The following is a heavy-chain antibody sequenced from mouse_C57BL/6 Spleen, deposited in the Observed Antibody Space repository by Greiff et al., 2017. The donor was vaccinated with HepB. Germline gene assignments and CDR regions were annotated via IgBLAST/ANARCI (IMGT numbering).Heavy chain of an antibody. D-gene: IGHD2-14*01. CDR3: TWGTPFAD. V-gene: IGHV1-15*01. CDR1: GYTFTDYE. CDR2: IDPETGGT. Sequence: VQLVESGAELVRPGASVTLSCKASGYTFTDYEMHWVKQTPVHGLEWIGAIDPETGGTAYNQKFKGKAILTADKSSSTAYMELRSLTSEDSAVYYCTWGTPFADWGQGTLVTVSA. J-gene: IGHJ3*01.